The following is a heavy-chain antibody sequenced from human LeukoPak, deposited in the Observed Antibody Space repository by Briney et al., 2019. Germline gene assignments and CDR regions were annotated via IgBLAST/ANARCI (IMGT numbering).Heavy chain of an antibody. Sequence: SVKVSCKASGGTFSSYAISWVRQAPGQGLEWMGGIIPIFGTANCAQKFQGRVTITADESTSTAYMELSSLRSEDTAVYYCARAAFDSGWTPDWGQGTLVTVSS. J-gene: IGHJ4*02. V-gene: IGHV1-69*13. CDR1: GGTFSSYA. CDR2: IIPIFGTA. D-gene: IGHD6-19*01. CDR3: ARAAFDSGWTPD.